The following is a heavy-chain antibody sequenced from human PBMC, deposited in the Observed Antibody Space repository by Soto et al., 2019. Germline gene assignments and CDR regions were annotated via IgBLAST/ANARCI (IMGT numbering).Heavy chain of an antibody. Sequence: SETLSLTCSVSGGSITSITYYWGWVRQPPGKGLEWIGNMRYSGDTHSDPSLQSRVTISVDTPKSQFSLSLSSVTAADTAIYYCVCSLGPTTGIDYWGQGILVTVSS. CDR1: GGSITSITYY. CDR3: VCSLGPTTGIDY. CDR2: MRYSGDT. D-gene: IGHD1-26*01. V-gene: IGHV4-39*01. J-gene: IGHJ4*02.